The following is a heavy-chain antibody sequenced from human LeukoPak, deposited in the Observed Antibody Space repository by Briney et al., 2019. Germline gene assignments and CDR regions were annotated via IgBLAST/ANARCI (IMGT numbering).Heavy chain of an antibody. CDR2: INPNKGGT. J-gene: IGHJ4*02. CDR1: EYTFTGYY. V-gene: IGHV1-2*06. CDR3: ARTAPYAGSWNAKANSYYFDY. Sequence: ASVKVSCKASEYTFTGYYMHWVRQAPGQGLEGMGRINPNKGGTNYAQKFQDRATMTRDTSSSTAYMELNSLRSEDTAVYYCARTAPYAGSWNAKANSYYFDYWGQGSLVTVSS. D-gene: IGHD1-1*01.